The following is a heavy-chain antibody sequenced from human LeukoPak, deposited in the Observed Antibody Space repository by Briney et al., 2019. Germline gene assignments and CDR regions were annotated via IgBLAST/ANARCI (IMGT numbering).Heavy chain of an antibody. CDR3: ARRCQVTTCAKFEY. V-gene: IGHV4-39*01. CDR1: GDFLSRGDYH. Sequence: WEPLSLTCTVSGDFLSRGDYHWGWIRQSPGKGLTWIGSIYYSGRTLFNAAFESRVTMCVDTSNTQFSLKLSSVTAADTAVYYCARRCQVTTCAKFEYWGQGIKVSVSS. CDR2: IYYSGRT. D-gene: IGHD4-17*01. J-gene: IGHJ4*02.